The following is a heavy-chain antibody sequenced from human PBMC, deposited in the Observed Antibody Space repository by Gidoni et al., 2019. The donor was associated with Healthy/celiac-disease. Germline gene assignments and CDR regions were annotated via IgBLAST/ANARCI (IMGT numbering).Heavy chain of an antibody. J-gene: IGHJ4*02. CDR2: IRSKAYGGTT. CDR1: GLTLGYYA. D-gene: IGHD4-4*01. Sequence: EVQLVESGGGLVQQGRSVRHSCTASGLTLGYYAMSWFRQGPGKGLEWVGFIRSKAYGGTTEYAASVKGRFTISRDDSKRIAYLQMNSLKTEDTAVYYCTRGYSQPYFDYWGQGTLVTVSX. V-gene: IGHV3-49*03. CDR3: TRGYSQPYFDY.